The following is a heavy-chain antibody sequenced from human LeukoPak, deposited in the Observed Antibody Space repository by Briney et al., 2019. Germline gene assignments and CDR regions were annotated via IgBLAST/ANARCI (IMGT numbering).Heavy chain of an antibody. CDR3: ARHMRYYYYYGMDV. CDR1: GFTFSSYW. Sequence: QTGGSLRLSCAASGFTFSSYWMSWVRQAPGKGLEWVANIKQDGSEKYYVDSVKGRITISRDNAKNSLYLQMDSLRAEDTAVYYCARHMRYYYYYGMDVWGQGTTVTVSS. V-gene: IGHV3-7*01. CDR2: IKQDGSEK. J-gene: IGHJ6*02.